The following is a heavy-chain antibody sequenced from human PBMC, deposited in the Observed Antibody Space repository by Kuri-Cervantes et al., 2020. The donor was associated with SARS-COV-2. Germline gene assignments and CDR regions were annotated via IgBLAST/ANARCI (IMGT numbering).Heavy chain of an antibody. CDR3: ASDPSYYYGSGSSNWFDP. D-gene: IGHD3-10*01. J-gene: IGHJ5*02. CDR2: IYYSGST. CDR1: GGSISSYY. Sequence: SETLSLTCTVSGGSISSYYWGWIRQPPGKGLEWIGSIYYSGSTYYNPSLKSRVTISVDTSKNQFSLKLSSVTAADTAVYYCASDPSYYYGSGSSNWFDPWGQGTLVTVSS. V-gene: IGHV4-39*01.